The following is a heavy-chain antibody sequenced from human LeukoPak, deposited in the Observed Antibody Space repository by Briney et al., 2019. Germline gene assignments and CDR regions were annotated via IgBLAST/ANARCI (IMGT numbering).Heavy chain of an antibody. J-gene: IGHJ6*03. Sequence: SQTLSLTCTVSGGSISSGSYYWSWIRQPAGKGLEWIGRIYTSESTNYNPSLKSRVTISVDTSKNQFSLKLSSVTAADTAVYYCARDRVVTMIGRRYYYYYYMDVWGKGTTVTVSS. CDR2: IYTSEST. CDR3: ARDRVVTMIGRRYYYYYYMDV. V-gene: IGHV4-61*02. D-gene: IGHD3-22*01. CDR1: GGSISSGSYY.